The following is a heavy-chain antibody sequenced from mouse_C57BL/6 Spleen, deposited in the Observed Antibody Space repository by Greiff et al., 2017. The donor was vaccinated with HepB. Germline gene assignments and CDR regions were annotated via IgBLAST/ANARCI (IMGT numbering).Heavy chain of an antibody. Sequence: QVQLQQSGAELVKPGASVKISCKASGYAFSSYWMNWVKQRPGKGLEWIGQIYPGDGDTNYNGKSKGKATLTADKSSSTAYMQLSSLTSEDSAVYFCAKTAQAPAWFAYWGQGTLVTVSA. CDR2: IYPGDGDT. V-gene: IGHV1-80*01. J-gene: IGHJ3*01. CDR1: GYAFSSYW. D-gene: IGHD3-2*02. CDR3: AKTAQAPAWFAY.